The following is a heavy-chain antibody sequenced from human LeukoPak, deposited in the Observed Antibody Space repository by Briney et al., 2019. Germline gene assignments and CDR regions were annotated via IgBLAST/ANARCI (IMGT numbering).Heavy chain of an antibody. CDR1: GGSISSGSYY. Sequence: KPSETLSLTRAVSGGSISSGSYYWSWIRQPAGKGLEWIGRIYTGGSTNYNPSLKSRVTISVDTSKNQFSLNLSSVTAADTAVYYCARDPSGWYFDYWGQGTPVTVSS. D-gene: IGHD6-19*01. CDR2: IYTGGST. J-gene: IGHJ4*02. CDR3: ARDPSGWYFDY. V-gene: IGHV4-61*02.